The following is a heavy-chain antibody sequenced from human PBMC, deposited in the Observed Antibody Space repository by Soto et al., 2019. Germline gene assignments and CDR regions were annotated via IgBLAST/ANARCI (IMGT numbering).Heavy chain of an antibody. Sequence: QVQLQESGPGLVKPSQTLSLTCTVSGGSITSDYSCWSWIRQPPGEGLEWIGHIFDSGTTYTNPSLSSQVAIPLDTSKNHFSLTLSSVTAADTAVYYCARGPSGDKVHYWGQGALVTVSS. CDR3: ARGPSGDKVHY. V-gene: IGHV4-30-4*01. CDR2: IFDSGTT. CDR1: GGSITSDYSC. J-gene: IGHJ4*02. D-gene: IGHD7-27*01.